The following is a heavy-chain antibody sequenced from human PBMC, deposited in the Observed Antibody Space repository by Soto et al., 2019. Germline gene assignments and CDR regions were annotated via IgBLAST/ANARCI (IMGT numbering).Heavy chain of an antibody. CDR3: GRLSRYVDYGMDV. V-gene: IGHV4-39*01. D-gene: IGHD2-2*01. CDR2: IYYSGST. J-gene: IGHJ6*02. CDR1: GGSISSISYY. Sequence: SETLSLTCSVSGGSISSISYYWGWIRQPPGKGLEWIGSIYYSGSTYYNPSLKSRVTISVDTSENEVSLNLSSVTAADRDVYYCGRLSRYVDYGMDVGSQWNKVPVSS.